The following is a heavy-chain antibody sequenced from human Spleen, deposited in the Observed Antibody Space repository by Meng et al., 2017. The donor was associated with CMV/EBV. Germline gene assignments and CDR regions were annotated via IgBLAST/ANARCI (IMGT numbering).Heavy chain of an antibody. V-gene: IGHV3-23*01. J-gene: IGHJ4*02. CDR3: AKDRFYGDYSHYYDY. D-gene: IGHD4-17*01. Sequence: GGSLRLSCAASGFTLSDYVMSWVRQAPGKGPEWLAGISASGLTTYYADSVKGRSTISRDTSKNTVYLQMDSLRPEDTALYYCAKDRFYGDYSHYYDYWGQGTLVTVSS. CDR2: ISASGLTT. CDR1: GFTLSDYV.